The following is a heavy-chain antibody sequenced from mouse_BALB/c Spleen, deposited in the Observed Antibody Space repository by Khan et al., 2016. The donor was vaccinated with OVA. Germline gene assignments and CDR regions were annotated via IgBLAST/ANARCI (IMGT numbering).Heavy chain of an antibody. CDR1: GFNITDYY. J-gene: IGHJ3*01. CDR3: ARDGYSPWFAY. Sequence: VQLKQSGAELVRPGALVNLSCKASGFNITDYYMHWVKQRPEQGLEWIGWIDPDTGKTIYDPKFQDKASITSDTSSNPAYLQLSSLTSEDTAVYYCARDGYSPWFAYWGQGTLVTVSA. D-gene: IGHD2-3*01. V-gene: IGHV14-1*02. CDR2: IDPDTGKT.